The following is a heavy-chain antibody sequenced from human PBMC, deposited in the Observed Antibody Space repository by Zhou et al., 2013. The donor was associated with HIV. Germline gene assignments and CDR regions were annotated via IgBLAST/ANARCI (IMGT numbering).Heavy chain of an antibody. D-gene: IGHD4-17*01. Sequence: QVHLVQSGAEVKKPGASVKLSCKASGYTFTNYYMHWVRQAPGQGLMWMGIINPAGGSTSYAQKFQGRVTITADRSTSTAYMELSSLRSEDTAVYYCARERQKWARDYHFDYWGQGTLVTVSS. CDR1: GYTFTNYY. V-gene: IGHV1-46*01. CDR3: ARERQKWARDYHFDY. CDR2: INPAGGST. J-gene: IGHJ4*02.